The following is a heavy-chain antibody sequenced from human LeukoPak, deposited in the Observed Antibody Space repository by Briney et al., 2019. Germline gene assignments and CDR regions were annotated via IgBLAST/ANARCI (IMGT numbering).Heavy chain of an antibody. J-gene: IGHJ4*02. Sequence: SVKVSCKASGGTFISYAISWVRQAPGQGLEWMGGIIPIFGTANYAQKFQGRVTITADESTSTAYMELSSLRSEDTAVYYCARHSQLRLSPFDYWGQGTLVTVSS. CDR3: ARHSQLRLSPFDY. CDR2: IIPIFGTA. D-gene: IGHD5-18*01. CDR1: GGTFISYA. V-gene: IGHV1-69*01.